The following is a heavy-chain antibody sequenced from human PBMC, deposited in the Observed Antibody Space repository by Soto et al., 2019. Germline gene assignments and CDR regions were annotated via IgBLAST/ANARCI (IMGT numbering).Heavy chain of an antibody. CDR1: GYTFTSXY. D-gene: IGHD6-19*01. V-gene: IGHV1-46*01. CDR3: ARIPGIAVTGTS. J-gene: IGHJ5*02. Sequence: GASVKVSCKASGYTFTSXYIHWVRQAPGQGLEWMGIINPSGGSTSYAQKFQGRVTMTRDTSTSTVYMELSSLRSEDTAVYYCARIPGIAVTGTSWGQGTLVTVSS. CDR2: INPSGGST.